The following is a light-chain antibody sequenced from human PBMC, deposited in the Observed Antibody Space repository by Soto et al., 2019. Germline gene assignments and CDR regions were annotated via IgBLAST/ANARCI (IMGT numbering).Light chain of an antibody. Sequence: DVVVTQSPLSLPVTLGQPASISCRSSQSLVHSDGNTYLNWFQQRPGQSPRRLIYKVSKRDSGVPDRFSGRGSGTDFTLKISRVEAEDVGVYFCMQGTHWPRSFGEGTKVETK. J-gene: IGKJ4*01. CDR1: QSLVHSDGNTY. CDR3: MQGTHWPRS. V-gene: IGKV2-30*02. CDR2: KVS.